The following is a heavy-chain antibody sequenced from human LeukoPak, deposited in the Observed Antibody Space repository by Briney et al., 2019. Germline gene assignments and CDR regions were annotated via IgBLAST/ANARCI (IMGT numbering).Heavy chain of an antibody. V-gene: IGHV3-64D*09. D-gene: IGHD3-22*01. Sequence: PGGSPRLSCSASGFTFSSYAMHWVRQAPGKGLEYVSAIGSNGGRTYYADSVKGRFTISRDNSKNTVSLQMTSLRAEDTAVYYCVKATSSYDTSGYYFFHCWGQGTLVTVSS. J-gene: IGHJ4*02. CDR1: GFTFSSYA. CDR3: VKATSSYDTSGYYFFHC. CDR2: IGSNGGRT.